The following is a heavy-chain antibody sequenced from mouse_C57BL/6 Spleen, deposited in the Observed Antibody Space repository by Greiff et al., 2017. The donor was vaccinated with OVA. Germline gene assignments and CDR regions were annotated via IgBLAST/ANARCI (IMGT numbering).Heavy chain of an antibody. J-gene: IGHJ2*01. CDR3: ARAVAKGCFDY. D-gene: IGHD1-1*01. CDR1: GYSFTGYY. Sequence: EVQLQQSGPELVKPGASVKISCKASGYSFTGYYMNWVKQSPEKSLEWIGEINPSTGGTTYNQKFKAKATLTVDKSSSTAYMQLKSLTSEDSAVYYCARAVAKGCFDYWGQGTTLTVSS. V-gene: IGHV1-42*01. CDR2: INPSTGGT.